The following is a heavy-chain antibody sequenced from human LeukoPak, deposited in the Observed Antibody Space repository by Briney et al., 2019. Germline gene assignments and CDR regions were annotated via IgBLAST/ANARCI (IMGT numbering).Heavy chain of an antibody. V-gene: IGHV4-59*01. CDR2: IYYSGST. CDR1: GGSISSYY. D-gene: IGHD5-24*01. CDR3: ARVSGDGYNFEIDY. Sequence: PSETLSLTCTVSGGSISSYYWSWIRQPPGKGLEWIGYIYYSGSTNYNPSLKSRVTISVDTSKNQFSLKLSSVTAADTAAYYCARVSGDGYNFEIDYWGQGTLVTVSS. J-gene: IGHJ4*02.